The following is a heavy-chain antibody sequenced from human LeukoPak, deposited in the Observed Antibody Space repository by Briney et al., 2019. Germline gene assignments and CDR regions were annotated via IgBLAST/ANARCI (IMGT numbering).Heavy chain of an antibody. D-gene: IGHD3-22*01. CDR2: IIPIFGIA. Sequence: SVKVSCKASGGTFRSYAISWVRQAPGQGLEWMGRIIPIFGIANYAQRFQGRVTITADKSTSTAYMELSSLRSEDTAVYYCTGGDYYDSSGYYRPDIYYFDYWGQGTLVTVSS. CDR1: GGTFRSYA. CDR3: TGGDYYDSSGYYRPDIYYFDY. V-gene: IGHV1-69*04. J-gene: IGHJ4*02.